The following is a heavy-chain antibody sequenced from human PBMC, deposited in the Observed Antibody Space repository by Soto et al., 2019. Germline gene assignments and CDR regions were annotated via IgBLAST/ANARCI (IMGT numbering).Heavy chain of an antibody. D-gene: IGHD1-7*01. CDR1: GYTFPNYD. CDR2: MNTNSGYT. CDR3: ARSPSDWNYEFWFDP. V-gene: IGHV1-8*01. Sequence: QVQLVQSGAEVKKPGASVKVSCKASGYTFPNYDITWVRQATGQGLEWMGFMNTNSGYTGYAQKFQGRVTMTRNTSISTAYMELSSLRSEDTAVYYCARSPSDWNYEFWFDPWGHGTLLTVSS. J-gene: IGHJ5*02.